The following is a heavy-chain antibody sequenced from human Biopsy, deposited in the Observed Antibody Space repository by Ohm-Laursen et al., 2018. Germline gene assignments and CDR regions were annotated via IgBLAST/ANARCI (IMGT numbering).Heavy chain of an antibody. CDR3: ARHPTGFWFDP. Sequence: SDTLSLTCTVSGGSISSSTTYYWAWLRQPPGKGLEWIGSIYNTETTFYNPPLKSRVTISVDTSTNQFSPKVSSVTAADTALYFCARHPTGFWFDPWGHGTLVTVSS. CDR1: GGSISSSTTYY. J-gene: IGHJ5*02. CDR2: IYNTETT. V-gene: IGHV4-39*01.